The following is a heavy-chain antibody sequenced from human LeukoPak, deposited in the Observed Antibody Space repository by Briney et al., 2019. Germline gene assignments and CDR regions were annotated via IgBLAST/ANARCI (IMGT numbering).Heavy chain of an antibody. CDR2: ISSSSSYI. CDR1: GFTFSSYS. V-gene: IGHV3-21*01. D-gene: IGHD4-17*01. Sequence: PGGSLRLSCAASGFTFSSYSMNWVRQAPGKGLEWVSSISSSSSYIYYADSVKGRFTISRDNAKNSLYLQMNSLRAEDTAVYYCARGLSRDYGDYVAVDYWGQGTLVTVSS. J-gene: IGHJ4*02. CDR3: ARGLSRDYGDYVAVDY.